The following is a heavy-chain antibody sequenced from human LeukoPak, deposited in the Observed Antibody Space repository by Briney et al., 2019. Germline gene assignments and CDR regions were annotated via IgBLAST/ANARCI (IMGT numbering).Heavy chain of an antibody. J-gene: IGHJ6*02. CDR1: GFTFSSYW. CDR2: INHNGNVN. V-gene: IGHV3-7*03. D-gene: IGHD3-16*01. Sequence: GVSLRLFCAASGFTFSSYWMNWARQAPGKGLEWVASINHNGNVNYYVDSVKGRFTISRDNAKNSLYLQMSNLRAEDTAVYFCARGGGLDVWGQGATVTVSS. CDR3: ARGGGLDV.